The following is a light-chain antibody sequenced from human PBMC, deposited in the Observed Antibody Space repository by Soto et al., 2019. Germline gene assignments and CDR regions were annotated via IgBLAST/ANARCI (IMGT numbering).Light chain of an antibody. J-gene: IGLJ3*02. CDR1: RSNIGSST. V-gene: IGLV1-44*01. CDR2: SDD. CDR3: QSYDSSLSGSV. Sequence: QSVLTQPPSASGTPGQRVTISCSGSRSNIGSSTVNWYQQFPGTAPKLLIYSDDQRPSGVPDRFSGSKSGTSASLAISGLQSEDEADYYCQSYDSSLSGSVFGGGTKVTVL.